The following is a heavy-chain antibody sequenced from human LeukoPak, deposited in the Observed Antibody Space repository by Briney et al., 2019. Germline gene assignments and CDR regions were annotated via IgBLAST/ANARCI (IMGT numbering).Heavy chain of an antibody. CDR2: INPNSGGT. D-gene: IGHD3-3*01. V-gene: IGHV1-2*02. CDR3: ARGIADYDFWSGYYYYFDY. Sequence: ASVKVSCKASGYTFTGYYMHWVRQAPGQGLAWMGWINPNSGGTNYAQKFQGRVTMTRDTSISTAYMELSRLRSDDTAVYYCARGIADYDFWSGYYYYFDYWGQGTLVTVSS. J-gene: IGHJ4*02. CDR1: GYTFTGYY.